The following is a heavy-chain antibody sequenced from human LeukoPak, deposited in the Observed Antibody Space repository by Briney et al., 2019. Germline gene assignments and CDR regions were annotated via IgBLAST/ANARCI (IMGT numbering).Heavy chain of an antibody. V-gene: IGHV4-59*08. CDR3: ARRLLSGDSSAFDY. Sequence: SETLSLTCTVSGGSISSYYWSWIRQPPGKGLEWIGYLYYSGSTNYNPSLKSRVTISVDTSKNQFSLKLSSVTAADTAVYYCARRLLSGDSSAFDYWGQGTLVTVSS. J-gene: IGHJ4*02. D-gene: IGHD3-22*01. CDR2: LYYSGST. CDR1: GGSISSYY.